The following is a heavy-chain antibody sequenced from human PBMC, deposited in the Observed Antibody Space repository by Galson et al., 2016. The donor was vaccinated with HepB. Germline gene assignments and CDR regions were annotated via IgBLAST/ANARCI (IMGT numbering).Heavy chain of an antibody. D-gene: IGHD2-15*01. V-gene: IGHV3-11*04. Sequence: SLRLSCAASGFTFSDYYMTWVRQAPGKGLESVSFISRTGSSFYYADSVKGRFTISRDNAKSSLFLQMNSLGAEDAPVYYCVSDYSGARNVDAFDIWGQGTLVTVSS. CDR3: VSDYSGARNVDAFDI. CDR2: ISRTGSSF. J-gene: IGHJ3*02. CDR1: GFTFSDYY.